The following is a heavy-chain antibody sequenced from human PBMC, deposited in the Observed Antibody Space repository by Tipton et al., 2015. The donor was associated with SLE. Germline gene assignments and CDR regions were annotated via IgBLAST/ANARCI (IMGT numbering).Heavy chain of an antibody. V-gene: IGHV4-39*07. Sequence: LRLSCTVSGGSISSSSYYWGWIRQPPGKGLEWIGSIYYSGSSYYNPSLKSRVTISVDTSKNQFSLKLSSVTAADTAVYYCARASYYYNMGVWGKGTTVAVSS. CDR1: GGSISSSSYY. CDR3: ARASYYYNMGV. CDR2: IYYSGSS. J-gene: IGHJ6*03.